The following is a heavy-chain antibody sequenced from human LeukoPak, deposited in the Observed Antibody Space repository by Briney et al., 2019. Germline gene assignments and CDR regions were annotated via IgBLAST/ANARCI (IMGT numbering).Heavy chain of an antibody. D-gene: IGHD6-13*01. CDR3: ARHRSTMGSAGIVDY. J-gene: IGHJ4*01. Sequence: PSETLSLTCTVSGGSISSRSYYWGWIRQPPGKGLEWIGSIYFSGSTFYNPTLKSRVTISVDTSENQFSLKLRSVTAADSAVYYCARHRSTMGSAGIVDYWGQGTLVTVSS. CDR2: IYFSGST. V-gene: IGHV4-39*01. CDR1: GGSISSRSYY.